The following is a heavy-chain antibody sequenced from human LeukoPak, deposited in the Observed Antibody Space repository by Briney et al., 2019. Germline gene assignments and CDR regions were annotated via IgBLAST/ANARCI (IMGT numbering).Heavy chain of an antibody. CDR1: GFTFSNFG. CDR2: ISGSGGST. Sequence: GGSLRLSCAASGFTFSNFGMHWVRQAPGKGLEWVSAISGSGGSTYYADSVKGRFTISRDNSKNTLYLQMNSLRAEDTAVYYCAKFSNWLPYFDYWGQGTLVTVSS. CDR3: AKFSNWLPYFDY. V-gene: IGHV3-23*01. D-gene: IGHD6-13*01. J-gene: IGHJ4*02.